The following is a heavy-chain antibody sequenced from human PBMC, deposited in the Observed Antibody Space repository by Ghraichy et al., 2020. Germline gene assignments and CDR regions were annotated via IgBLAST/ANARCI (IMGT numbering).Heavy chain of an antibody. CDR3: AKDYAYSSSWYNWYFDL. Sequence: GGSLRLSCAASGFTFSSYAMSWVRQAPGKGLEWVSAISGSGGSTYYADSVKGRFTISRDNSKNTLYLQMNSLRAEDTAVYYCAKDYAYSSSWYNWYFDLWGRGTLVTVSS. CDR2: ISGSGGST. V-gene: IGHV3-23*01. D-gene: IGHD6-13*01. J-gene: IGHJ2*01. CDR1: GFTFSSYA.